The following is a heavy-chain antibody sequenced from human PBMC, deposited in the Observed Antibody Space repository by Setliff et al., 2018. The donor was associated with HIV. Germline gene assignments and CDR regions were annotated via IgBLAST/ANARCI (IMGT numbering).Heavy chain of an antibody. V-gene: IGHV1-2*06. CDR1: GYIFSHYY. D-gene: IGHD3-3*01. J-gene: IGHJ6*03. Sequence: ASVKVSCKASGYIFSHYYTHWVRQAPGQGLEWMGRISPNSGGTHYPQKFQGRVTMTTDTSTSTAYMELSSLRSEDTAVYYCARWHSYYDFWSGYYRYYMDVWGKGTTVTVSS. CDR3: ARWHSYYDFWSGYYRYYMDV. CDR2: ISPNSGGT.